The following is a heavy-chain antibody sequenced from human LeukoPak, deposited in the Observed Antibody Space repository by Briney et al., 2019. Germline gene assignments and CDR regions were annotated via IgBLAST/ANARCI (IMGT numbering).Heavy chain of an antibody. D-gene: IGHD6-19*01. J-gene: IGHJ4*02. CDR1: GYTFTDYF. V-gene: IGHV1-8*02. CDR3: ARGFWVAVAGLNSLYYFDY. Sequence: ASVKVSCKASGYTFTDYFMNWVRQATGHGLEWRGWMNPNSGNTGYAQKFQGRVTMTRNTSISTAYMELSSLRSEDTAMYYCARGFWVAVAGLNSLYYFDYWGQGTLVTVSS. CDR2: MNPNSGNT.